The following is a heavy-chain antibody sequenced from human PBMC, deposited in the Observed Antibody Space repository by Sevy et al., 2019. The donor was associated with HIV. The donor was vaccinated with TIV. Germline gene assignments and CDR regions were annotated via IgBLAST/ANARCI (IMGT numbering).Heavy chain of an antibody. CDR2: IWSDGRFE. V-gene: IGHV3-33*01. J-gene: IGHJ4*02. CDR1: GFTFSNYA. Sequence: GGCLRLSCAATGFTFSNYAMHWVRQTPGKGLEWVAIIWSDGRFENHGDSVKGRFTISRDNSKNTLYLQMNNVRVDDKALYYCARGGYYYDNAAYYALDSWGQGTVVTVSS. D-gene: IGHD3-22*01. CDR3: ARGGYYYDNAAYYALDS.